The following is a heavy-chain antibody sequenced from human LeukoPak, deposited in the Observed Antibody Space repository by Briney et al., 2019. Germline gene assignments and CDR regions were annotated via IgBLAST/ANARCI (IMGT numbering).Heavy chain of an antibody. CDR2: IIALFGTA. CDR3: ARIRDGYNSYFFYGMDV. V-gene: IGHV1-69*13. CDR1: GGTFSSYA. Sequence: SVTVSCKASGGTFSSYAISWVRQAPGQGLEWMGGIIALFGTANYAQKFQGRLTITADESTSTAYMELSSLRSEDTAVYYCARIRDGYNSYFFYGMDVWGQGTTVTVSS. D-gene: IGHD5-24*01. J-gene: IGHJ6*02.